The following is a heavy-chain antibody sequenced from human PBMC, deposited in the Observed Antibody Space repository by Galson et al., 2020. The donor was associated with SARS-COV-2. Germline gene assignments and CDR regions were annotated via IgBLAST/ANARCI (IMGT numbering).Heavy chain of an antibody. D-gene: IGHD1-26*01. Sequence: NSGGSLRLSCAASGFTFSDYYMSWIRQAPGKGLEWVSYISSSGSTIYYADSVKGRFTISSDNAKNSLYLQMNSLRAEDTAVYYCARDLDPLQTQWELLRGFDAFDIWGQGTMVTVSS. CDR3: ARDLDPLQTQWELLRGFDAFDI. CDR2: ISSSGSTI. V-gene: IGHV3-11*01. J-gene: IGHJ3*02. CDR1: GFTFSDYY.